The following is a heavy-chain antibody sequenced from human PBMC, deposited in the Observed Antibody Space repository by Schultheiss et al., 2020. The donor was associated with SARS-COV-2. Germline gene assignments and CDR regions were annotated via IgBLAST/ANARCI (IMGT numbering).Heavy chain of an antibody. CDR3: ASTWGSTNR. J-gene: IGHJ5*02. CDR1: GFTFSSYA. D-gene: IGHD2-2*01. CDR2: ISFDGGNK. Sequence: GGSLRLSCAASGFTFSSYAMHWVRQAPGKGLEWVAVISFDGGNKYYADSMKGRFTISRDNAKNSLYLQMNSLRAEDTAVYYCASTWGSTNRWGQGTLVTVSS. V-gene: IGHV3-30*04.